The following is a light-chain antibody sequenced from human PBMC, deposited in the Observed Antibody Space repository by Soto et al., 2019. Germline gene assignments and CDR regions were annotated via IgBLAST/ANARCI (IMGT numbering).Light chain of an antibody. V-gene: IGKV1-27*01. CDR1: QGISNY. CDR2: AAS. J-gene: IGKJ3*01. CDR3: QKFNSAPPST. Sequence: DIQMTQSPSSLSASVGDRVTITCRASQGISNYLAWYQQKPGKVPKLLIYAASTLLSGVPSRFSGSGSGTDFTLTISSLQPEDVATYYCQKFNSAPPSTFGPGTKVDIK.